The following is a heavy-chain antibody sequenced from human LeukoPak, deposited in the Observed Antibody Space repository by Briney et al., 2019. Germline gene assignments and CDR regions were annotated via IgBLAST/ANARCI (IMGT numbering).Heavy chain of an antibody. CDR3: AKASGGPVTTLKN. D-gene: IGHD4-17*01. CDR2: MRGEGGVT. CDR1: GFIFEMYA. V-gene: IGHV3-23*01. Sequence: GGSLRLSCAASGFIFEMYAMSWVRQAPGKGLECVSAMRGEGGVTYHAAPVKGRFTISRENSKATMYLQMNRLRGEHTAVLYCAKASGGPVTTLKNGGQGNPVTLSS. J-gene: IGHJ1*01.